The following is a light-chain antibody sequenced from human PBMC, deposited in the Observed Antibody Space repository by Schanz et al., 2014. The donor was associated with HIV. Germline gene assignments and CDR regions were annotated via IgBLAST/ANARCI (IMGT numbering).Light chain of an antibody. CDR1: SSNIGSNG. J-gene: IGLJ3*02. CDR2: SGN. Sequence: QSVLTQPPSVSGTPGQTVTISCSGSSSNIGSNGVNWYQQFPGTAPKLLIYSGNQRPSGVPDRFSGSKSGTSASLAISGLQSEDEADYYCASWNVSLKGRVFGGGTKLTVL. V-gene: IGLV1-44*01. CDR3: ASWNVSLKGRV.